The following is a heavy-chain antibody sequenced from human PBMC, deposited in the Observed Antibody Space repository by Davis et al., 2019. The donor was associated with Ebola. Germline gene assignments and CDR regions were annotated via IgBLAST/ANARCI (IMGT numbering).Heavy chain of an antibody. CDR2: IYYSGST. CDR1: GFTFSSYSMN. D-gene: IGHD6-19*01. CDR3: ARHRYSSGWYVLLNWFDP. J-gene: IGHJ5*02. Sequence: ESLKISCAASGFTFSSYSMNWVRQPPGKGLEWIGSIYYSGSTYYNPSLKSRVTISVDTSKNQFSLKLSSVTAADTAVYYCARHRYSSGWYVLLNWFDPWGQGTLVTVSS. V-gene: IGHV4-39*01.